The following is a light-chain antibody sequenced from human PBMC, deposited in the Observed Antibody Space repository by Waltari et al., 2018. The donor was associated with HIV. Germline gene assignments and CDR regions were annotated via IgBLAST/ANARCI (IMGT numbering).Light chain of an antibody. CDR3: QQYNKWPRT. Sequence: IVMTQSPAILSVSPGERATLSCRASQSISGNLAWYQQTPGQSPRLRIYGASTRAAVVPARFSGIGSGTEYTLTISSLQSEDCATYYCQQYNKWPRTFGQGTAV. J-gene: IGKJ1*01. CDR1: QSISGN. CDR2: GAS. V-gene: IGKV3-15*01.